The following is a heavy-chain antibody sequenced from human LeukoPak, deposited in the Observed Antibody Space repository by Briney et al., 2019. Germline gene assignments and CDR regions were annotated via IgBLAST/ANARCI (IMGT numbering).Heavy chain of an antibody. J-gene: IGHJ5*02. V-gene: IGHV1-69*13. CDR2: ITPVFGTA. CDR1: GGTFSNYA. D-gene: IGHD4-11*01. Sequence: ASVKVSCKASGGTFSNYAISWVRQAPGQGLEWMGGITPVFGTANYAQKFQGRVTITADESTSTAYMELSSLRSEDTAVYYCARATVTTVDWFDPWGQGTLVTVSS. CDR3: ARATVTTVDWFDP.